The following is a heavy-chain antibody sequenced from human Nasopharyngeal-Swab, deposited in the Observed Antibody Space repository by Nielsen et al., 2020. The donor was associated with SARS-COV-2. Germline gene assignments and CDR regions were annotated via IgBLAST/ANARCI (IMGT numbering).Heavy chain of an antibody. CDR2: INPSGGST. J-gene: IGHJ6*03. V-gene: IGHV1-46*01. Sequence: ASVKVSCKASGYTFTSYYMHWVRQAPGQGLEWMGIINPSGGSTSYAQKFQGRVTMTRDTSTSTVYMELSSLRSEDTAVYYCARGTVSYYDFWSGFDMDVWGKGTTVTVSS. CDR1: GYTFTSYY. D-gene: IGHD3-3*01. CDR3: ARGTVSYYDFWSGFDMDV.